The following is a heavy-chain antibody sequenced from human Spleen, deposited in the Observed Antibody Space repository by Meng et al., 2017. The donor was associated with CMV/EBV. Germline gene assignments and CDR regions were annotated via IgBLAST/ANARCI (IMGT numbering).Heavy chain of an antibody. CDR3: ARGGPSSGASSDYFDY. V-gene: IGHV1-2*02. Sequence: SVKVSCKASGYTFTGYYMHWVRQAPGQGLEWMGWINPNSGGTNYAQKFQGRVTMTRDRSISTAYMELSRLRSDDTAVYYCARGGPSSGASSDYFDYWGQGTLVTVSS. J-gene: IGHJ4*02. CDR2: INPNSGGT. CDR1: GYTFTGYY. D-gene: IGHD2-15*01.